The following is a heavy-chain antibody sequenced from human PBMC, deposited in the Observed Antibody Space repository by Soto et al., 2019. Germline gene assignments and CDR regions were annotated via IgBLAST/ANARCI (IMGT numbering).Heavy chain of an antibody. V-gene: IGHV3-30*03. CDR1: GFNFSNYG. J-gene: IGHJ5*02. D-gene: IGHD2-15*01. CDR2: IANDGGRK. Sequence: QVHLVESGGGVVQPEKSLRLSCGASGFNFSNYGMHWVRQPPGKGLEWVAIIANDGGRKYYADSVEGRFTVSRDNSKNTLFLQMNNLRPEDTAVYYCATTTVVAAAGFDPWGRGNQVIVSS. CDR3: ATTTVVAAAGFDP.